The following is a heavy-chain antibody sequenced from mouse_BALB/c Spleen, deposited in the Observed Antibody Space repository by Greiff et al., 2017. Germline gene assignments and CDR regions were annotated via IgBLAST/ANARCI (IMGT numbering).Heavy chain of an antibody. CDR1: GYAFTNYL. J-gene: IGHJ2*01. V-gene: IGHV1-54*03. CDR3: AREVRSLFDY. Sequence: QVQLQHSGAELVRPGTSVKVSCKASGYAFTNYLIEWVKQRPGQGLEWIGVINPGSGGTNYNEKFKGKATLTADKSSSTAYMQLSSLTSDDSAVYFCAREVRSLFDYWGQGTTLTVAA. D-gene: IGHD2-14*01. CDR2: INPGSGGT.